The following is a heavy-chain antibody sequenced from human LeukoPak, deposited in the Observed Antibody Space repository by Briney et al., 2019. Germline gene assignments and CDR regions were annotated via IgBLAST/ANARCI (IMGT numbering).Heavy chain of an antibody. CDR3: ARGRVVVAAKNNWFDP. J-gene: IGHJ5*02. D-gene: IGHD2-15*01. V-gene: IGHV1-18*01. CDR1: GYTFTSYG. CDR2: ISACNGNT. Sequence: GASVKVSCKASGYTFTSYGISWVRQAPGQGLEWMGWISACNGNTNYAQKLQGRVTMTTDTSTSTAYMELRSLRSDDTAVYYCARGRVVVAAKNNWFDPWGQGTLVTVSS.